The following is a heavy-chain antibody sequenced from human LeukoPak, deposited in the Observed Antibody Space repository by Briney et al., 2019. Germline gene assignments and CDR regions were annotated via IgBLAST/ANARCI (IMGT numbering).Heavy chain of an antibody. Sequence: SETLSLTCTVSGGSISSSDYYWGWIRQPPGKGLEWIVSIYYGGSTYYNPSLKSRVTISVDTSMNQFSLKLSFVTTADTAVYYCARALGYCSGGSCTRGYDWFDPWGQGTLVTVPS. CDR2: IYYGGST. J-gene: IGHJ5*02. D-gene: IGHD2-15*01. CDR1: GGSISSSDYY. V-gene: IGHV4-39*01. CDR3: ARALGYCSGGSCTRGYDWFDP.